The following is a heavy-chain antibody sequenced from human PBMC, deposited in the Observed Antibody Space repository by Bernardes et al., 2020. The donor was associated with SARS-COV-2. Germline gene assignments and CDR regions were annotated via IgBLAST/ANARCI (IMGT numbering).Heavy chain of an antibody. D-gene: IGHD5-12*01. Sequence: ASVKVSCKASGYTFTDYYMHWVRQAPGQGLEWMGWINPNSGVTNYAQKFQGRVTMTRDTSITTAYMELSRLRSDDTALYYCARDRNGYNSWGQGTLVTVSS. V-gene: IGHV1-2*02. CDR3: ARDRNGYNS. J-gene: IGHJ4*02. CDR2: INPNSGVT. CDR1: GYTFTDYY.